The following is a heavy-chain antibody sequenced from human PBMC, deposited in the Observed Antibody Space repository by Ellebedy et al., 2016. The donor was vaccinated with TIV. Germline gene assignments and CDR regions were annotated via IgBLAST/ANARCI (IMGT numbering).Heavy chain of an antibody. CDR2: IIPNVEIA. V-gene: IGHV1-69*04. CDR3: ASLHVSLAQEADAYDI. D-gene: IGHD3-10*02. CDR1: GGTLTRYG. Sequence: SVKVSCKLSGGTLTRYGITWVRQAPGQGLEWMGRIIPNVEIANYAPKFKGRITITAVRSTSTAYMELSSLRSEDTAVYYCASLHVSLAQEADAYDIWGQGTMVTVSS. J-gene: IGHJ3*02.